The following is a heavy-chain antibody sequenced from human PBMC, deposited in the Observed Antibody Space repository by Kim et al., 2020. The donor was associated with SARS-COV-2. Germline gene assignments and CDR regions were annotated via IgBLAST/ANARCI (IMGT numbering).Heavy chain of an antibody. D-gene: IGHD6-13*01. V-gene: IGHV1-8*01. CDR3: ARGKIGSSWYSNYYYYYMDV. Sequence: ASVKVSCKASGYTFTSYDINWVRQATGQGLEWMGWMNPNSGNTGYAQKFQGRVTMTRNTSISTAYMELSSLRSEDTAVYYCARGKIGSSWYSNYYYYYMDVWGKGTTVTVSS. J-gene: IGHJ6*03. CDR1: GYTFTSYD. CDR2: MNPNSGNT.